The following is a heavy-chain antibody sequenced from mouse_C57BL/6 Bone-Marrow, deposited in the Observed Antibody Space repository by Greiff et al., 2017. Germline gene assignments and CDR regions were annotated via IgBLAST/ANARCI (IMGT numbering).Heavy chain of an antibody. CDR1: GFTFSSYG. V-gene: IGHV5-6*02. J-gene: IGHJ2*01. CDR3: ARLAGTYFDY. Sequence: DVKLVESGGDLVKPGGSLKLSCAASGFTFSSYGMSWVRQTPVKRLEWVATISSGGSYTYYPDSVKGRFTISRDNAKNTLYLQMSSLKSEDTAMYYCARLAGTYFDYWGQGTTLTVSS. CDR2: ISSGGSYT. D-gene: IGHD4-1*01.